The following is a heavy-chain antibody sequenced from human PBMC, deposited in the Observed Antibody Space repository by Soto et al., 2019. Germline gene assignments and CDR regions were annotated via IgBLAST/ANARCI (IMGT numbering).Heavy chain of an antibody. D-gene: IGHD2-15*01. Sequence: QVQLVQSGAEVKKPGSSVKVSCKASGGTFRNLAINWVRQAPGQGLEWMGGFIPIIGGGINAQKFQGRVTITSDESTSTAYMELSSLKSEDTAMYFCARRSVSHSNAFDFSGQGTMVTVSS. CDR3: ARRSVSHSNAFDF. CDR2: FIPIIGGG. CDR1: GGTFRNLA. J-gene: IGHJ3*01. V-gene: IGHV1-69*01.